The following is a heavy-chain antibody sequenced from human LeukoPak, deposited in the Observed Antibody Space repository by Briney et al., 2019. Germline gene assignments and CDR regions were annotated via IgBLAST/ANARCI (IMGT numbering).Heavy chain of an antibody. J-gene: IGHJ3*02. D-gene: IGHD5-18*01. CDR3: AREFRGYSYAGGGAFDI. CDR1: GGTFSSYA. V-gene: IGHV1-69*05. Sequence: GASVKVSCKASGGTFSSYAISWVRQAPGQGLEWMGRIIPIFGTANYAQKFQGRVTITTDESTSTAYMELSSLRSEDTAVYYCAREFRGYSYAGGGAFDIGGKGTRVTVSS. CDR2: IIPIFGTA.